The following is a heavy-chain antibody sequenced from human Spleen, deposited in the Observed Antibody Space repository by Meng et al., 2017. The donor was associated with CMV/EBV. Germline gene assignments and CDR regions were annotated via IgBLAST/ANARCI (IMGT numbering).Heavy chain of an antibody. CDR2: INHRGST. Sequence: SLTCGVDGGSYSSYYWSEIRQRTGKGMEWIGEINHRGSTNYNPSLKSRVTISVDTSKNQFSLKLSSVTAADTAVYYCARGIAAAGTDYWGQGTLVTVSS. CDR3: ARGIAAAGTDY. D-gene: IGHD6-13*01. CDR1: GGSYSSYY. V-gene: IGHV4-34*01. J-gene: IGHJ4*02.